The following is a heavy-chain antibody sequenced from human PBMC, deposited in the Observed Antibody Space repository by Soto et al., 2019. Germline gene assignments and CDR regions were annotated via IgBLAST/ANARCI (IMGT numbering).Heavy chain of an antibody. V-gene: IGHV1-69*02. CDR1: GGTFSSYT. CDR3: ASGLMAGSDY. J-gene: IGHJ4*02. Sequence: SVKVSCKASGGTFSSYTISWVRQAPGQGLEWMGRINAVNGIAKYSQKFQDRVTITRGTSANTAYMELSSLTSEDTAIYYCASGLMAGSDYWGQGTLVTVPS. CDR2: INAVNGIA. D-gene: IGHD6-19*01.